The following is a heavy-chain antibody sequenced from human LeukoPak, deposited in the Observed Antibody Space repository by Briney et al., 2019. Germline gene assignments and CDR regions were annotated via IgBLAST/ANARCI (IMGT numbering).Heavy chain of an antibody. V-gene: IGHV3-7*01. Sequence: GGSLRLSCAASGFTFSTYWMSWVRQAPGKGLEWVANIKGDRSEKYYVDSVKGRFTTSRDNAKNSLYLQMNSLRAEDTAVYYCATISSSFVAFDIWGQGTMVTVSS. D-gene: IGHD6-13*01. CDR3: ATISSSFVAFDI. CDR1: GFTFSTYW. J-gene: IGHJ3*02. CDR2: IKGDRSEK.